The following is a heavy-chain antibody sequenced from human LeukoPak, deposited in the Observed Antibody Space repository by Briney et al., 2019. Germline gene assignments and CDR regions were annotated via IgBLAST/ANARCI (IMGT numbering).Heavy chain of an antibody. V-gene: IGHV3-30*04. CDR1: GFTFSSYA. J-gene: IGHJ4*02. CDR3: ARSYSWLAPFGY. D-gene: IGHD6-19*01. Sequence: GGSLRLSCAASGFTFSSYAMHWVRQAPGKGLEWVAVISYDGSNKYYADSVKGRFTISRDNSKNTLYLQMNSLRAEDTAVYYCARSYSWLAPFGYWGQGTLVTVSS. CDR2: ISYDGSNK.